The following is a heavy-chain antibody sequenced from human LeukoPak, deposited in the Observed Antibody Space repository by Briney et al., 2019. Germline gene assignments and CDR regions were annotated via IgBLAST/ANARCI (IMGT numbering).Heavy chain of an antibody. V-gene: IGHV3-23*01. CDR1: GFTFSTYA. D-gene: IGHD1-26*01. Sequence: PGGSLRLSCAASGFTFSTYAMTWVRQAPGKGLECVSVISRSGSSTHYADSVKGRFTISRDNSKNTLYLQMNSLRAEDTAVYYCAKVAGPWELLRYFDYWGQGTLVTVSS. CDR2: ISRSGSST. CDR3: AKVAGPWELLRYFDY. J-gene: IGHJ4*02.